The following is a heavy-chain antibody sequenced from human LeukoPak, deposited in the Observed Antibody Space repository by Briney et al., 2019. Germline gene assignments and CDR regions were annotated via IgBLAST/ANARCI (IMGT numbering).Heavy chain of an antibody. CDR2: TYYRSKWYN. J-gene: IGHJ6*02. D-gene: IGHD3-10*01. V-gene: IGHV6-1*01. CDR3: ARGGYYGSGSSTYGMDV. Sequence: SQTLSLTCAISGDSVSSNSAAWNWIRQSPSRGLEWLGRTYYRSKWYNDYAVSVKSRITINPDTSKNQFSLQLNSVTPEDTAVYYCARGGYYGSGSSTYGMDVWGQGTTVTVSS. CDR1: GDSVSSNSAA.